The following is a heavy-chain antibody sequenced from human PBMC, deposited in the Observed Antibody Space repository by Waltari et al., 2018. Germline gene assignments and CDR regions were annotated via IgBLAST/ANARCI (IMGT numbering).Heavy chain of an antibody. J-gene: IGHJ4*02. Sequence: QVQVQQWGAGLLKPSETLSLNCSVYGGSFRGYYWIWIRQPPGKGLEWIGEISHSGSTNYNPSLESRVTISVDTSKNQVSLKLNSVTAADTAVYYCARGSGNSYGAFDHWGQGSLVIVSS. CDR3: ARGSGNSYGAFDH. V-gene: IGHV4-34*01. D-gene: IGHD5-18*01. CDR1: GGSFRGYY. CDR2: ISHSGST.